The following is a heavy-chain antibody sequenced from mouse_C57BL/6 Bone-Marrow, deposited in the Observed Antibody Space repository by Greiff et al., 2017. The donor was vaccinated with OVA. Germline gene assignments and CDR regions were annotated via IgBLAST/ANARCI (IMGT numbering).Heavy chain of an antibody. J-gene: IGHJ2*01. V-gene: IGHV3-6*01. CDR3: ARGGIVTIDY. Sequence: EVKLVESGPALGKPPQSLSPTSPVTGSSITGGYSWTWIRQFPGNKLEWMGYKSYDGSNNYNPSLKNRISITRDTSKNQFFLKLNSVTTEDTATYYCARGGIVTIDYWGQGTTLTVSS. CDR1: GSSITGGYS. CDR2: KSYDGSN. D-gene: IGHD2-5*01.